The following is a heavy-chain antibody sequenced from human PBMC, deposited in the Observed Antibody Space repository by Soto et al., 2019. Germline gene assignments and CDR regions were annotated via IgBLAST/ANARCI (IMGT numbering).Heavy chain of an antibody. CDR2: IKQDESEK. J-gene: IGHJ4*02. CDR1: GFTFSTYW. CDR3: ARIVRDIGVIAPHLDS. Sequence: GGSLRLSCAASGFTFSTYWMSWVRQAPGKGLEWVANIKQDESEKYYVDSVKGRFTISRDNAKNSLYLQMNSLRAEDTALYYCARIVRDIGVIAPHLDSWGLGTLVTAPQ. D-gene: IGHD3-10*01. V-gene: IGHV3-7*03.